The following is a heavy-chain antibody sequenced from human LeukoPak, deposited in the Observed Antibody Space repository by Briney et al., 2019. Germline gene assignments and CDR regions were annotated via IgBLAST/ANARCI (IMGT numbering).Heavy chain of an antibody. Sequence: ASVKVSCKASGYTFTSYDINWVRQATGQGLEWMGWMNPDSGNTGYAQRFQGGITLTRDTSINTAYMELSSLRSEDTAVYYCARNVPRTGDFYYWGQGTLVTVSS. CDR3: ARNVPRTGDFYY. CDR1: GYTFTSYD. V-gene: IGHV1-8*01. CDR2: MNPDSGNT. D-gene: IGHD7-27*01. J-gene: IGHJ4*02.